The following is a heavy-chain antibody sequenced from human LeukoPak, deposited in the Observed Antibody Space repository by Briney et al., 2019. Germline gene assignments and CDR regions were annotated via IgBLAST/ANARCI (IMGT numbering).Heavy chain of an antibody. CDR3: ARIRATYYYDSGGYEYFQH. D-gene: IGHD3-22*01. CDR2: IYYSGST. Sequence: SETLSLTCTVSGGSISSYYWSWIRQPPGKGLEWIGYIYYSGSTNYNPSLKSRVTISVDTSKNQFSLKLSSVTAADTAVYYCARIRATYYYDSGGYEYFQHWGQGTLVTVSS. J-gene: IGHJ1*01. CDR1: GGSISSYY. V-gene: IGHV4-59*08.